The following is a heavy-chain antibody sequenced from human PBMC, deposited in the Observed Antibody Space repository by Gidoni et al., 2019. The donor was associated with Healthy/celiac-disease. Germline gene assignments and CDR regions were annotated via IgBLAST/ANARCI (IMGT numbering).Heavy chain of an antibody. CDR1: GFTFSSYE. CDR2: ISSSGSTI. Sequence: EVQLVESGGGLVQPGGSLRLSCAASGFTFSSYEMNWVRQAPGKGLEWVSYISSSGSTIYYADSVKGRFTISRDNAKNSLYLQMNSLRAEDTAVYYCARVVPAAMGYYGMDVWGQGTTVTVSS. V-gene: IGHV3-48*03. CDR3: ARVVPAAMGYYGMDV. D-gene: IGHD2-2*01. J-gene: IGHJ6*02.